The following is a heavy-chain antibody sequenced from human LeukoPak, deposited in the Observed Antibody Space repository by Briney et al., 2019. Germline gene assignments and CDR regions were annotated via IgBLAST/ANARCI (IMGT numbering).Heavy chain of an antibody. CDR2: ISAYNGNT. V-gene: IGHV1-18*01. CDR1: GYTFTSYG. Sequence: ASVTVSCKASGYTFTSYGISWVRQAPGQGLEWMGWISAYNGNTNYAQKLQGRVTMTTDTSTSTAYMELRSLRSDDTAVYYCARIRLLSPKRLLDVWGQGTLVTVSS. CDR3: ARIRLLSPKRLLDV. J-gene: IGHJ4*02. D-gene: IGHD2-21*01.